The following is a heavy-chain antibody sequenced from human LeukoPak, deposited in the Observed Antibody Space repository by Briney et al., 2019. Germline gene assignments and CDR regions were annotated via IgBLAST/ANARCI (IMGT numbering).Heavy chain of an antibody. CDR3: AKDINPVPAALNDHLYSYGYDY. CDR2: ISGSGGST. J-gene: IGHJ4*02. CDR1: GFTFSSYA. Sequence: SGGSLRLSCAASGFTFSSYAMSWVRQAPGKGLEWVSAISGSGGSTYYADSVKGRFTISRDNSKNTLYLQMNSLRAEDTAVYYCAKDINPVPAALNDHLYSYGYDYWGQGTLVTVSS. V-gene: IGHV3-23*01. D-gene: IGHD5-18*01.